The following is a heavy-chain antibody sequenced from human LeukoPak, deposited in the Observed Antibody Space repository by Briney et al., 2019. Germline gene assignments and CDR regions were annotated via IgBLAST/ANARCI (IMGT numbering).Heavy chain of an antibody. J-gene: IGHJ6*03. CDR3: ARDWGCSSTSCSVEGIYYYYMDV. Sequence: ASVKVSCKASGYTFTSYYMHWVRQAPGQGLEWMGIINPSGGSTSYAQKFQGRVTMTRDMSTSTVYMELRSLRSDDTAVYYCARDWGCSSTSCSVEGIYYYYMDVWGKGTTVTVSS. D-gene: IGHD2-2*01. V-gene: IGHV1-46*01. CDR2: INPSGGST. CDR1: GYTFTSYY.